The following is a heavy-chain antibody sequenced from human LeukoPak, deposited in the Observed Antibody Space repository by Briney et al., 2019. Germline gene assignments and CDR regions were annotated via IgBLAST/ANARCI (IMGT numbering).Heavy chain of an antibody. J-gene: IGHJ4*02. CDR2: INSRGNTK. CDR3: ARESGWFYYYFDY. D-gene: IGHD6-19*01. Sequence: GGSLRLSCAASGFTFSGYEMNWVRQAPGKGLEWVSYINSRGNTKYYADSVKGRFTISRDNAKNSLYLQMNSLRAEDTAVYYCARESGWFYYYFDYWGQGTLVTASS. V-gene: IGHV3-48*03. CDR1: GFTFSGYE.